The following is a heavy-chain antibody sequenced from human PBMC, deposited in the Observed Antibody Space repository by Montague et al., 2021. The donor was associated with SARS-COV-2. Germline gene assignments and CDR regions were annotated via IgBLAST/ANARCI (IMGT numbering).Heavy chain of an antibody. CDR2: IYYSGST. J-gene: IGHJ6*02. CDR1: GGSISSYY. V-gene: IGHV4-59*08. CDR3: ARRGVVPAGMGYYYYGMDV. D-gene: IGHD2-2*01. Sequence: SQTLSLTCTVSGGSISSYYWSWIRQPPGKGLEWIGYIYYSGSTNYNPSLKSRVTISVDTSKNQFSLKLSSVTAADTAVYYCARRGVVPAGMGYYYYGMDVWGQGTTVTVSS.